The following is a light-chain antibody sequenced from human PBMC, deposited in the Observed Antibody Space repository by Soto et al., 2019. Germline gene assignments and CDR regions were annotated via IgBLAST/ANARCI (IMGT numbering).Light chain of an antibody. CDR3: TSYAGTDSFFDG. CDR1: STDVGAYNY. V-gene: IGLV2-8*01. J-gene: IGLJ1*01. Sequence: QSVLTQPPSASGSPGQSVTISCTGTSTDVGAYNYVSWYQQLPGKAPKLIIYEVSKRPSWVPDRFSGSKSGNTASLTVSGVQAEDEADYSCTSYAGTDSFFDGFRTGTKLTVL. CDR2: EVS.